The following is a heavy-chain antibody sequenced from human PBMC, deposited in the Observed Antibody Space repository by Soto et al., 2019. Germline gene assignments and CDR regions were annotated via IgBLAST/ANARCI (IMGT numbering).Heavy chain of an antibody. CDR3: ARHYYDFWSGSPYYFDY. V-gene: IGHV4-39*01. CDR1: GGSISSSSYY. D-gene: IGHD3-3*01. CDR2: IYYSGST. J-gene: IGHJ4*02. Sequence: SETLSLTCTVSGGSISSSSYYWGWIRQPPGKGLEWIGSIYYSGSTYYNPSLKSRVTISVDTSKNQFSLKLSSVTAADTAVYYCARHYYDFWSGSPYYFDYWGQGTLVTVS.